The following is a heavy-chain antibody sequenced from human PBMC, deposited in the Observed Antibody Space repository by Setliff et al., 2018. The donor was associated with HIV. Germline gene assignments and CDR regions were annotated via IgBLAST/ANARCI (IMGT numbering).Heavy chain of an antibody. CDR3: ARGSSWQYYYYYYMDV. CDR1: GGSIDSFSYY. CDR2: IYTSGST. D-gene: IGHD6-13*01. J-gene: IGHJ6*03. Sequence: PSETLSLTCAVSGGSIDSFSYYWSWIRQPAGKGLEWIGHIYTSGSTNYNPSLKSRVTISVDTSKNQFSLKLSSVTAADTAVYYCARGSSWQYYYYYYMDVWGKGTTVTVSS. V-gene: IGHV4-61*09.